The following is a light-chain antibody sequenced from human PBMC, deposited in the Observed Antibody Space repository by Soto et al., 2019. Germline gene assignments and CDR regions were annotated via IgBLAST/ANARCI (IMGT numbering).Light chain of an antibody. V-gene: IGKV3-20*01. CDR1: QSVINSY. CDR2: GAS. Sequence: EIVLTQSPGTLSLSPGERATLSCRASQSVINSYLAWYQHKAGQAPRLLIYGASSRATGIPDKFSGSGSGTDFTLTISRMEPEDFAVYYWQQYGISPWTFGQGTKVDIK. CDR3: QQYGISPWT. J-gene: IGKJ1*01.